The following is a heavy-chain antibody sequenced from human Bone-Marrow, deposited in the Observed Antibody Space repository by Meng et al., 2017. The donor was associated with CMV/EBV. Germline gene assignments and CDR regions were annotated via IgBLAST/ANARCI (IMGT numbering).Heavy chain of an antibody. CDR1: GFTFSSYA. CDR3: ARGYCSSTSCYSPWFDP. CDR2: ISYDGSNK. J-gene: IGHJ5*02. D-gene: IGHD2-2*02. Sequence: GEYLKISCAASGFTFSSYAMHWVRQAPGKGLEWVAVISYDGSNKYYADSVKGRFTISRDNSKNTLYLQMNSLRAEDTAVYYCARGYCSSTSCYSPWFDPWGQGTLVTVSS. V-gene: IGHV3-30-3*01.